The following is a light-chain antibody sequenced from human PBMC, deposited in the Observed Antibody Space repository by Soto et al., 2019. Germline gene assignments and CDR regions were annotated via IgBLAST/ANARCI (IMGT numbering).Light chain of an antibody. CDR2: AVS. CDR1: SSDVGNYDY. J-gene: IGLJ1*01. V-gene: IGLV2-14*03. Sequence: QSALTQPASVSGSPGQSITISCTGTSSDVGNYDYVSWYQQYPGKAPKLMIYAVSRRPSGVSNLFSGSKSGNTASLTISGLQAEDEADYYCTSYTPSSTYVFGTGTKVTVL. CDR3: TSYTPSSTYV.